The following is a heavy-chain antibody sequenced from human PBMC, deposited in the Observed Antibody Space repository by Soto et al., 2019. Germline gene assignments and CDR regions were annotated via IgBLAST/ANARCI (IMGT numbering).Heavy chain of an antibody. D-gene: IGHD6-19*01. V-gene: IGHV3-30-3*01. CDR3: ERVGEAGQWLDYFDY. J-gene: IGHJ4*02. CDR1: GFTFSSYA. CDR2: ISYDGSNK. Sequence: GGSLRLSCAASGFTFSSYAMHWVRQAPGKGLEWVAVISYDGSNKYYADSVKGRFTISRDNSKNTLYLQMNSLRAEDTAVYYCERVGEAGQWLDYFDYWGQGTLVTVYS.